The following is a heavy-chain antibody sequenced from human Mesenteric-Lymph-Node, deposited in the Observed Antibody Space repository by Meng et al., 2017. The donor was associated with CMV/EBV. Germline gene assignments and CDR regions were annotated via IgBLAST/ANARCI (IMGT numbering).Heavy chain of an antibody. Sequence: SLILSCAASLFTFSSYAMHWVRQAPGKGLEWVAVISYDGSNKYYADSVKGRFTISRDNSKNTLYLQMNSLRAEDTAVYYCARGRSTSPTWYYYGMDVWGQGTTVTVSS. D-gene: IGHD2-2*01. CDR2: ISYDGSNK. J-gene: IGHJ6*02. CDR1: LFTFSSYA. CDR3: ARGRSTSPTWYYYGMDV. V-gene: IGHV3-30*04.